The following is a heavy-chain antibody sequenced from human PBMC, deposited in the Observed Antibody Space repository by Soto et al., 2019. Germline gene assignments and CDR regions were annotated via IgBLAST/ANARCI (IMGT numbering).Heavy chain of an antibody. J-gene: IGHJ5*02. CDR1: GYTFTSYY. V-gene: IGHV1-46*03. D-gene: IGHD5-12*01. Sequence: QVQLVQSGAEVKKPGASVKVSCKACGYTFTSYYMHWVRQAPGQGLEWMGIINPSGGSTSYAQKFQGRVTMTRDTSTSTVYMELSSLRSEDTAVYYCARVGYSGYRLNWFDPWGQGTLVTVSS. CDR3: ARVGYSGYRLNWFDP. CDR2: INPSGGST.